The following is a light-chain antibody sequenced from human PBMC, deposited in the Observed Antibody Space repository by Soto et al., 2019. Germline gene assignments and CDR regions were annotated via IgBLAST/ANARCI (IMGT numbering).Light chain of an antibody. CDR2: GAS. J-gene: IGKJ1*01. CDR1: QSLSSNF. Sequence: EIVLTQSPATLSLSPGERATLSCRASQSLSSNFLAWYQQKPGQAPRLLIYGASSRATGIPDRFSGSGSGTDFTLTISRLEPEDFAVYYCQQYGSSPWTFGQGTKVDI. V-gene: IGKV3-20*01. CDR3: QQYGSSPWT.